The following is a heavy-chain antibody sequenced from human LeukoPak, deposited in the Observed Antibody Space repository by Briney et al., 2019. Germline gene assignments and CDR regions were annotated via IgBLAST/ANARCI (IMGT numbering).Heavy chain of an antibody. CDR2: INHSGST. D-gene: IGHD3-10*01. J-gene: IGHJ4*02. V-gene: IGHV4-34*01. CDR1: GGSFSGYY. Sequence: SETLSLTCAVYGGSFSGYYWSWIRQPPGKGLEWIGEINHSGSTNYNPSLKSRVTISVDTSKNRFSLKLSSVTAADTAVYYCARGLGSGRDYWGQGTLVTVSS. CDR3: ARGLGSGRDY.